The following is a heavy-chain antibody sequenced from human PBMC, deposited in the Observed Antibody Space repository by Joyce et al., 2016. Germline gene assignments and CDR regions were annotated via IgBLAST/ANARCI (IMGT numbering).Heavy chain of an antibody. Sequence: EVQLVESGGDLVKPGGSLRLSCAASGFSFTNAWMSWVRQAPGKGLEWIGRIKRKTDDATTDYAAPLKGRFTISRDDSKNTLYLQMNSLKIEDTGVYYCTRDGPPIFEVGGYSHYTMDVWGQGTTVTVSS. V-gene: IGHV3-15*01. CDR1: GFSFTNAW. CDR3: TRDGPPIFEVGGYSHYTMDV. CDR2: IKRKTDDATT. J-gene: IGHJ6*02. D-gene: IGHD3-3*01.